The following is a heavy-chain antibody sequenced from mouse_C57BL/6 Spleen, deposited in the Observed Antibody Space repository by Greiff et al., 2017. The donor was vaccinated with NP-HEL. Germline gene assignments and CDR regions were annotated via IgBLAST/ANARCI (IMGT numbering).Heavy chain of an antibody. CDR1: GYAFSSSW. Sequence: QVQLQQSGPELVKPGASVKISCKASGYAFSSSWMNWVKQRPGKGLEWIGRIYPGDGDTNYNGKFKGKATLTVDKSSSTAYMQLSSLTSEDSAVYFCAREGVGPDYWGQGTTLTVSS. CDR3: AREGVGPDY. CDR2: IYPGDGDT. V-gene: IGHV1-82*01. J-gene: IGHJ2*01. D-gene: IGHD1-1*02.